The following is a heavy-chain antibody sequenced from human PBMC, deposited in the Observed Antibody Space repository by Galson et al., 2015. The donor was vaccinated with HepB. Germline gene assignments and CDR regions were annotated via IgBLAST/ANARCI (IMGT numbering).Heavy chain of an antibody. CDR3: ASFVGASPGYY. J-gene: IGHJ4*02. CDR2: IYYTGDT. V-gene: IGHV4-39*01. Sequence: ETLSLTCTVSGDSISRGSYYWGWIRQPPGKGLEWVGTIYYTGDTYYNPSLKSRVTMSLDTSRNQFSVKLSSVTATDTAVYYCASFVGASPGYYWGQGTLVTVSS. D-gene: IGHD1-26*01. CDR1: GDSISRGSYY.